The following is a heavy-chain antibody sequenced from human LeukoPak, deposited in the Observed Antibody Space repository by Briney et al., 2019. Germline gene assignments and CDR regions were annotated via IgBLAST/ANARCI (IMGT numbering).Heavy chain of an antibody. V-gene: IGHV3-21*01. CDR2: ISSSSSYT. Sequence: PGGSLRLSCAASGFTFSSYSMNWVRQAPGKGLEWVSSISSSSSYTYYADSVKGRFTISRDNAKNSLYLQMNSLRAEDTAVYYCAKDRFDFWSGLFDYWGQGTLVTVSS. CDR3: AKDRFDFWSGLFDY. CDR1: GFTFSSYS. J-gene: IGHJ4*02. D-gene: IGHD3-3*01.